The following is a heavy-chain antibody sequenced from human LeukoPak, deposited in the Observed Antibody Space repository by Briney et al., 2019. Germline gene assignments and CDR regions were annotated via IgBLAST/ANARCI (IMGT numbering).Heavy chain of an antibody. V-gene: IGHV3-53*01. CDR3: AREYCSDGTCYYYYGMDV. D-gene: IGHD2-15*01. J-gene: IGHJ6*02. CDR2: IYSGGKT. Sequence: GGSLRLSCAASGFTVSNNYMSWLRQALGKGLEWVSLIYSGGKTYYADSVKGRLIISRDNSKNTLYLQMNSLRAEDTAVYYCAREYCSDGTCYYYYGMDVWGHGTTVTVSS. CDR1: GFTVSNNY.